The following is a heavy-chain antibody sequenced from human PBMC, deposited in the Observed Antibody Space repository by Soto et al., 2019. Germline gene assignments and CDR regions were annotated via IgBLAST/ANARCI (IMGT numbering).Heavy chain of an antibody. D-gene: IGHD4-4*01. CDR1: GFSVSTHA. CDR3: AKDGNDYTVYWGWFAP. J-gene: IGHJ5*02. CDR2: ISGGGERT. V-gene: IGHV3-23*01. Sequence: EVQLSESGGGLVQPGGSLRLSCAASGFSVSTHAMSWVRQAPGKGLEGVSVISGGGERTHYADSVKGRFSISRDISKNTLYLQMNSLRDEDTAVYYCAKDGNDYTVYWGWFAPGGQGTLVTVSS.